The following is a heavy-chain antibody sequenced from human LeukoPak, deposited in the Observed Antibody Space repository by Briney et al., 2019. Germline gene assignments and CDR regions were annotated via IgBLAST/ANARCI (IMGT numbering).Heavy chain of an antibody. CDR3: ARESRDGYNYGWFGP. CDR2: IIPIFGTA. Sequence: GASVKVSCKASGGTFSSYAISWVRQAPGQGLEWMGGIIPIFGTANYAQKFQGRVTITTDESTSTAYMELSSLRSEDTAVYYCARESRDGYNYGWFGPWGQGTLVTVSS. J-gene: IGHJ5*02. CDR1: GGTFSSYA. D-gene: IGHD5-24*01. V-gene: IGHV1-69*05.